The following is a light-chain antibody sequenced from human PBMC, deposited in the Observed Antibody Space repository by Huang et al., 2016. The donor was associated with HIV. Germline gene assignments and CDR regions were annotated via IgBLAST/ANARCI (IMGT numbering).Light chain of an antibody. CDR3: QQYDNLPRFT. Sequence: DIQMTQSPSSLSASVGDRVTITCQASQDISNYLDLYQQKPGKAPKLLIYDASNLETGVSSRFSGSGSGTYFTFTISSLQPEDIATYYCQQYDNLPRFTFGPGTKVDIK. CDR1: QDISNY. V-gene: IGKV1-33*01. CDR2: DAS. J-gene: IGKJ3*01.